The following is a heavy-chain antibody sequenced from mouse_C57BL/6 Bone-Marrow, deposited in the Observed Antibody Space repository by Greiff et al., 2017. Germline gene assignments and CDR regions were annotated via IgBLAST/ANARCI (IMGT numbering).Heavy chain of an antibody. CDR3: AGGYYGSSSYYYAMDY. Sequence: VQLQQSGAELVRPGTSVKVSCKASGYAFTNYLLEWVKQRPGQGLEWIGVINPGSGGTNYNEKFKGKATLTADKSSSTAYMQLSILTSEDSSVYFCAGGYYGSSSYYYAMDYWGQGTSVTVSS. CDR1: GYAFTNYL. D-gene: IGHD1-1*01. V-gene: IGHV1-54*01. CDR2: INPGSGGT. J-gene: IGHJ4*01.